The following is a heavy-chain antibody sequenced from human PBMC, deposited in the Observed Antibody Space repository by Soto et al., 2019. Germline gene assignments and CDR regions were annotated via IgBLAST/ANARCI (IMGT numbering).Heavy chain of an antibody. V-gene: IGHV1-8*02. CDR2: MNPNSGNT. CDR3: ARVAWDIYDFWSGGYYYYYYMDV. CDR1: GYTFTSYD. Sequence: ASVKVSCKASGYTFTSYDINWVRQATGQGLEWMGWMNPNSGNTGYAQKFQGRVTMTRNTSISTAYMELSSLRSEDTAVYYCARVAWDIYDFWSGGYYYYYYMDVWGKGTTVTVSS. J-gene: IGHJ6*03. D-gene: IGHD3-3*01.